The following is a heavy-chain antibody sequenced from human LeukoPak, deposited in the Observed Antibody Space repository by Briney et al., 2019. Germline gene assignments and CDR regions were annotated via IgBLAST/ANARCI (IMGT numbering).Heavy chain of an antibody. V-gene: IGHV3-23*01. J-gene: IGHJ4*02. Sequence: PGGSLRLSCAASGFTFSSYAMSWVRQAPGKGLEWVSAISGSGGSTYYADSVKGRFAISRGNSKNTLYLQMNSLRAEDTAVYYCAKGHTYYYDSSGHTSNYYFGFWGQGTLVTVSS. CDR2: ISGSGGST. D-gene: IGHD3-22*01. CDR3: AKGHTYYYDSSGHTSNYYFGF. CDR1: GFTFSSYA.